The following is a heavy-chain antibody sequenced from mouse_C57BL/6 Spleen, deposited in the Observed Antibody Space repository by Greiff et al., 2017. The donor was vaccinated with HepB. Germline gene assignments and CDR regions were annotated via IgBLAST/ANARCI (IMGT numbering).Heavy chain of an antibody. Sequence: VQLQQSGAELVRPGASVKLSCTASGFNIKDYYMHWVKQRPEQGLGWIGRIDPEDGDTEYDPKFQGKATMTADTSSNTAYLQLSSLTSEDTAVYYCTTAEATVVPFAYWGQGTLVTVSA. CDR3: TTAEATVVPFAY. CDR1: GFNIKDYY. CDR2: IDPEDGDT. V-gene: IGHV14-1*01. J-gene: IGHJ3*01. D-gene: IGHD1-1*01.